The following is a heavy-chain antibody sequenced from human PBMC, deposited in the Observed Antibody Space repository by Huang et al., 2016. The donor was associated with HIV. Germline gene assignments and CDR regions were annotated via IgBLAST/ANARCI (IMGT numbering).Heavy chain of an antibody. J-gene: IGHJ4*02. V-gene: IGHV4-39*01. CDR3: ARHRTSSYIDS. D-gene: IGHD3-10*01. Sequence: QLQLQQSGPGLVKPAETLSLTCSVSGGSISSSGYYWAWIRQPPGKGRACVGSIFYTGTVYYNPSLKSRATISIDTSENRFSLNLTSVTAADTDLYFCARHRTSSYIDSWGRGSLVTVSS. CDR2: IFYTGTV. CDR1: GGSISSSGYY.